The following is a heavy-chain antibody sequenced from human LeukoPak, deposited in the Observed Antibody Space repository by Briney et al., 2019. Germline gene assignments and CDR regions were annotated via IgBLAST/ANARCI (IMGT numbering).Heavy chain of an antibody. Sequence: PGGSLRLSCAASGFTFSSYSMNWVRQAPGKGLEWVSYISSSSSTIYYADSVEGRFTISRDNAKNSLYLQMNSLRDEDTAVYYCAREFGYCTGGVCYTNFDYWGQRTLVTVSS. V-gene: IGHV3-48*02. D-gene: IGHD2-8*02. CDR2: ISSSSSTI. CDR3: AREFGYCTGGVCYTNFDY. CDR1: GFTFSSYS. J-gene: IGHJ4*02.